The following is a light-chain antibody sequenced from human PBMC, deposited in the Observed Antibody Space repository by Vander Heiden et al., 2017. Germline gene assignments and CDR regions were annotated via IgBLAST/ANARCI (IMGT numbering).Light chain of an antibody. CDR2: EVS. J-gene: IGLJ1*01. CDR1: SSDVASYNR. Sequence: QSALTQPPSVSGSPGQSVTVSCTGASSDVASYNRVSWYQQPPGTAPKLMIYEVSNRPSGVPDRVSGSKSGNTASLTISGLQAEDEADYYCSSYTGSSTHVFGTGTKVTVL. V-gene: IGLV2-18*02. CDR3: SSYTGSSTHV.